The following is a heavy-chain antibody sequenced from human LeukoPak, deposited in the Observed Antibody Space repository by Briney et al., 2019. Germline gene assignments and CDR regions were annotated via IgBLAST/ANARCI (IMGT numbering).Heavy chain of an antibody. J-gene: IGHJ4*02. CDR3: ATLLGATTTEFDY. CDR2: MNPNSGNT. V-gene: IGHV1-8*01. D-gene: IGHD1-26*01. Sequence: GASVKVSCKASGYTFTSYDINWVRQATGQGLEWMGWMNPNSGNTGYAQKFQGRVTMTRNTSISTAYMELSSLRSEDTAVYYCATLLGATTTEFDYWGQGTLVTVSS. CDR1: GYTFTSYD.